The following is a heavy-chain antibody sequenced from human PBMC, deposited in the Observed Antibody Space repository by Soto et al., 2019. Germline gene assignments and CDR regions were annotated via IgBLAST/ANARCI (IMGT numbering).Heavy chain of an antibody. V-gene: IGHV1-69*01. J-gene: IGHJ4*02. Sequence: QVQLVQSGAEVKKPGSSVKVSCKASGGTFNNYAISWVRQAPGQGLEWMGGIIPIIGTADYAHKFQGRLAISADESKGTTFMELSSLRSEDTALYYCARGGVDVVATSAFDYWGQGTLVNVSS. CDR2: IIPIIGTA. CDR3: ARGGVDVVATSAFDY. CDR1: GGTFNNYA. D-gene: IGHD5-12*01.